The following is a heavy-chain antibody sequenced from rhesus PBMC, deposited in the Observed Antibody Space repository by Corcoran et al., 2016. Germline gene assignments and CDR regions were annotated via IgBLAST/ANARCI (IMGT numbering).Heavy chain of an antibody. Sequence: QLQLQESGPGRVKPSETLSLTCAVPGGSISSNYWSWIRQPPGMGLEWIGRFSGSGRSTEYHTSLNSRVSISTDTSKNQFFLKLSSVTAADTAVYYCARYSNYYGLDSWGQGVVVTVSS. CDR1: GGSISSNY. J-gene: IGHJ6*01. D-gene: IGHD4-23*01. CDR3: ARYSNYYGLDS. CDR2: FSGSGRST. V-gene: IGHV4-173*01.